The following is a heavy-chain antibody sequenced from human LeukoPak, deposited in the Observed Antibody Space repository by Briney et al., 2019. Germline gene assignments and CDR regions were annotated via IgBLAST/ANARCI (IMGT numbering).Heavy chain of an antibody. J-gene: IGHJ4*02. D-gene: IGHD3-10*01. Sequence: GRPLRLSCAASGFTFSSYGMHWVRQAPGKGLEWVAFVWNDGSNDYHADSVKGRFTIYRDNSMNTLYLQMNSLKAEDTAVYYCARDGSGSDHHFDYWGQGTLVTVSS. V-gene: IGHV3-33*08. CDR2: VWNDGSND. CDR1: GFTFSSYG. CDR3: ARDGSGSDHHFDY.